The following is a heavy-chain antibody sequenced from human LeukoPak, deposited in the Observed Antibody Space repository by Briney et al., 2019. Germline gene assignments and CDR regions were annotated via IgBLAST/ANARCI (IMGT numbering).Heavy chain of an antibody. Sequence: GGSLRLSCAASGFTFSSYEMNWVRQAPGKGLEWVSYISSSGSTIYYADSVKGRFTISRDNAKNSLYLQMNSLRAEDTAVYYCASTTVTTDFYWGQGTLVTVSS. CDR2: ISSSGSTI. V-gene: IGHV3-48*03. CDR3: ASTTVTTDFY. CDR1: GFTFSSYE. D-gene: IGHD4-17*01. J-gene: IGHJ4*02.